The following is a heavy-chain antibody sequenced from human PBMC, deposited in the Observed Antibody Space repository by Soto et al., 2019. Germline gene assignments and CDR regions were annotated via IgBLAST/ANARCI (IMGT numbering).Heavy chain of an antibody. V-gene: IGHV1-3*01. CDR2: INAGKGNT. CDR1: GYTFSSYA. CDR3: ARDGAVAGDSNFDY. J-gene: IGHJ4*02. Sequence: QVQLVQSGAEVKKPGASVKVSCKASGYTFSSYAMHWVRQAPGQRLEWMGWINAGKGNTKYSQKFQGRVTITRDTSASTAYMELSSLRSEDTAVYYCARDGAVAGDSNFDYWGQGTLVTVSS. D-gene: IGHD6-19*01.